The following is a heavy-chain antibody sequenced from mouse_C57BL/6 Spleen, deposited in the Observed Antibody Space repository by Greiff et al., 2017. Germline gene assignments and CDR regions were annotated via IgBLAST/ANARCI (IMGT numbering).Heavy chain of an antibody. D-gene: IGHD1-1*01. CDR1: GFNIKDYY. V-gene: IGHV14-2*01. CDR2: IDPEDGGT. Sequence: VQLQQSGAELVKPGASVKLSCTASGFNIKDYYMNWVKQRTEQGLEWIGRIDPEDGGTRYAPKFQGKATITADPSSNTAHLQLRSLTSEDTAVYYCAREELLLRPFAYWGQGTLVTVSA. CDR3: AREELLLRPFAY. J-gene: IGHJ3*01.